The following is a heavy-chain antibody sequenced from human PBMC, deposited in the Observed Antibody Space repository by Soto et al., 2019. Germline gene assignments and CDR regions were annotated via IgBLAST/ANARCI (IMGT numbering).Heavy chain of an antibody. V-gene: IGHV4-59*01. CDR2: IYNSGNT. CDR1: GGSISSYY. D-gene: IGHD6-6*01. J-gene: IGHJ4*02. Sequence: QVQLQESGPGLVKPSETLSLTCTVSGGSISSYYWNWIRQPPGKGLEWIGYIYNSGNTNYNPSLRSRVTISVDTSKNQFSLKLTSVTAADTAVYYCAAPPRYGGQGTLVTVSS. CDR3: AAPPRY.